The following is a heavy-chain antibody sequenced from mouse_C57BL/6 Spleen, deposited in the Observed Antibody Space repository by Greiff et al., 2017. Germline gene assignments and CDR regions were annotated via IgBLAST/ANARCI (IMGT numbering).Heavy chain of an antibody. D-gene: IGHD2-2*01. Sequence: QVQLKQSGAELVRPGTSVKMSCKASGYTFTNYWIGWAKQRPGHGLEWIGDIYPGGGYTNYNEKFKGKATLTADKSSSTAYMQFSSLTSEDSAIYYCARLWLRDYYAMDYWGQGTSVTVSS. CDR2: IYPGGGYT. J-gene: IGHJ4*01. CDR1: GYTFTNYW. CDR3: ARLWLRDYYAMDY. V-gene: IGHV1-63*01.